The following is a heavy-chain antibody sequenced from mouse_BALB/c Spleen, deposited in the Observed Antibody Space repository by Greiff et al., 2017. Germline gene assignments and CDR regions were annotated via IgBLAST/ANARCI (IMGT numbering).Heavy chain of an antibody. CDR3: ARLINTGMRDAMDY. CDR1: GYTFTDYN. J-gene: IGHJ4*01. Sequence: VQLQQSGPELVKPGASVKIPCKASGYTFTDYNMDWVKQSHGKSLEWIGDINPNNGGTNYKQKFKGKATLTVDKSSSTAYMELRSLTSEDTAVYYCARLINTGMRDAMDYWGQGTSVTVSS. D-gene: IGHD1-1*01. CDR2: INPNNGGT. V-gene: IGHV1-18*01.